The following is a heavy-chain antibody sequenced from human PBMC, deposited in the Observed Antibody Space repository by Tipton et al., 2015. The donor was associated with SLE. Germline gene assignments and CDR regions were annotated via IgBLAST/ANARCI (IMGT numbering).Heavy chain of an antibody. CDR1: GYTFTSYY. CDR3: ARGLKGDPLFGY. J-gene: IGHJ4*02. CDR2: INPSDGTT. V-gene: IGHV1-46*01. Sequence: QLVQSGAEVKKPGASVKVSCVASGYTFTSYYMHWLRQVPGQGLEWMGMINPSDGTTNYAEKFLGRVTVTRDTSKNQFSLKLSSVTAADTAVYYCARGLKGDPLFGYWGQGTLVTVSS.